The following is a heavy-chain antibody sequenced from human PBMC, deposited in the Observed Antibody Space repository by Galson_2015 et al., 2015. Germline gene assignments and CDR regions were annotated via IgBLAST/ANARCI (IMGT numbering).Heavy chain of an antibody. Sequence: SVKVSCKASGYTFPSYGISWVRQAPGQGLEWMGWINTKTGHPTYAQGLTGRFVFSLDTSVSTAYLQICSLKAEDTAVYYCARDLWEVVPAAIGWFDPWGQGTLVTVSS. V-gene: IGHV7-4-1*01. CDR2: INTKTGHP. CDR3: ARDLWEVVPAAIGWFDP. CDR1: GYTFPSYG. J-gene: IGHJ5*02. D-gene: IGHD2-2*02.